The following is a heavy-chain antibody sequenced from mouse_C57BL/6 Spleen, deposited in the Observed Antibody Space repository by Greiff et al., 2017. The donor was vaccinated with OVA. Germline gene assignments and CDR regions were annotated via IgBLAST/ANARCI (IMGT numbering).Heavy chain of an antibody. CDR2: IRNKANGYTT. CDR3: ARYRAQNYYAMDY. CDR1: GFTFTDYY. Sequence: EVKLMESGGGLVQPGGSLSLSCAASGFTFTDYYMSWVRQPPGKALEWLGFIRNKANGYTTEYSASVKGRFTISRDNSQSILYLQMNALRAEDSATYYCARYRAQNYYAMDYWGQGTSVTVSS. V-gene: IGHV7-3*01. D-gene: IGHD3-2*02. J-gene: IGHJ4*01.